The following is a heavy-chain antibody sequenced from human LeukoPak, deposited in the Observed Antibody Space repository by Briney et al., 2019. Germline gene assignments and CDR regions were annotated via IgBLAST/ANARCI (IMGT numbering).Heavy chain of an antibody. CDR3: ARGSNYMDV. Sequence: GGSLRLSCAASGFNVSSSYISWVRQFPGGRLEWLSVIYSAGSTYYIDSVKGRFTISRDNSKNTLFLQMNSLRVEDTAMYYCARGSNYMDVWGKGTTVTVSS. CDR1: GFNVSSSY. J-gene: IGHJ6*03. D-gene: IGHD3-10*01. V-gene: IGHV3-53*01. CDR2: IYSAGST.